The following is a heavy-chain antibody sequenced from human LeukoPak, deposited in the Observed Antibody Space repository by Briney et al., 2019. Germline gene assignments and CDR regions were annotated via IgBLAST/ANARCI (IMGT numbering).Heavy chain of an antibody. CDR2: FKSDGSST. CDR3: ARSDWFDP. CDR1: GFTFSTSW. Sequence: PGGSLRLSCAASGFTFSTSWMHWVRQAPGKGLVWVSRFKSDGSSTIYAEFVKGRFTISRDNAKNTLYLQMNSLRAEDTAVYYCARSDWFDPWGQGTLVTVSS. J-gene: IGHJ5*02. V-gene: IGHV3-74*01.